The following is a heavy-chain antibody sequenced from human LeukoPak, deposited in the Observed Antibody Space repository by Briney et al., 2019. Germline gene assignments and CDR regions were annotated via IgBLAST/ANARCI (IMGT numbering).Heavy chain of an antibody. J-gene: IGHJ5*02. CDR1: GYTFTSYG. V-gene: IGHV1-18*01. Sequence: GASVKVSCKASGYTFTSYGISWVRQAPGQGLEWMGWISAYNGNTNYAQKLQGRVTMTTDTSTSTAYMELRGLRSDDTAVYYCARSFTIFGVVDTDGFDPWGQGTLVTVSS. D-gene: IGHD3-3*01. CDR2: ISAYNGNT. CDR3: ARSFTIFGVVDTDGFDP.